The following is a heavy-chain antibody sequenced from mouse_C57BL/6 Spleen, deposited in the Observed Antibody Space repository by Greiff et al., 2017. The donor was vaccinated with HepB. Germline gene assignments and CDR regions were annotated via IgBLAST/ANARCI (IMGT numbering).Heavy chain of an antibody. J-gene: IGHJ2*01. D-gene: IGHD2-4*01. V-gene: IGHV1-81*01. CDR1: GYTFTSYG. CDR3: ARLIYYDYDGYFDY. CDR2: IYPRSGNT. Sequence: VKLVESGAELAMPGASVKLSCKASGYTFTSYGISWVKQRTGQGLEWIGEIYPRSGNTYYNEKFKGKATLTADKSSSTAYMELRSLTSEDSAVYFYARLIYYDYDGYFDYWGQGTTLTVSS.